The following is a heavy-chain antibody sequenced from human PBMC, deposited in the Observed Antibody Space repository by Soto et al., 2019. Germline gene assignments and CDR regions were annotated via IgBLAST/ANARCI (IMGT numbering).Heavy chain of an antibody. V-gene: IGHV3-74*01. CDR1: GFTFSSYW. CDR2: INSDGSST. J-gene: IGHJ5*02. D-gene: IGHD3-10*01. CDR3: ARGRYYGSGSNWFDP. Sequence: EVQLVESGGGLVQPGGSLRLSCAASGFTFSSYWMHWVRQAPGKGLVWVSRINSDGSSTSYADSVKGRFTISRDNAKTTLYLQMNSVRAEETAVYYCARGRYYGSGSNWFDPWGQGTLVTVSS.